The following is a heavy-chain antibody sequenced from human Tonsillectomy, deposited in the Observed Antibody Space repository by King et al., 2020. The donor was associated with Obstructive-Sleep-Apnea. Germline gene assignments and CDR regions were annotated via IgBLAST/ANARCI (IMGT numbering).Heavy chain of an antibody. Sequence: VQLVDSGGGVVQPGRSLRLSWAASGFTFSSYAMHWGRQAPGKGLEWGAFISYVRSNKYYADSVKGRFTISRDNSKNTLYLQMNSLRAEDTAVYYCARVLLWFGEFYNAFDIWGQGTMVTVSS. D-gene: IGHD3-10*01. CDR2: ISYVRSNK. J-gene: IGHJ3*02. CDR1: GFTFSSYA. V-gene: IGHV3-30-3*01. CDR3: ARVLLWFGEFYNAFDI.